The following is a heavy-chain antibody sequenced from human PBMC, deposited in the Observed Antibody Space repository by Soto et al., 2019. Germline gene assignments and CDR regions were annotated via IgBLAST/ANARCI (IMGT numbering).Heavy chain of an antibody. CDR3: ASGHEYGGSSDAFDV. D-gene: IGHD2-15*01. CDR2: ILPFFGTA. Sequence: QVHLVQSGAEVKKPGSSVKVSCKYSGGTFRTESINWVRQAPGQGPEWMGGILPFFGTADYAPRFQGRVTITADGATTTAYMELRSLTSQDTAVYFCASGHEYGGSSDAFDVWGQGTMVIVSS. CDR1: GGTFRTES. V-gene: IGHV1-69*13. J-gene: IGHJ3*01.